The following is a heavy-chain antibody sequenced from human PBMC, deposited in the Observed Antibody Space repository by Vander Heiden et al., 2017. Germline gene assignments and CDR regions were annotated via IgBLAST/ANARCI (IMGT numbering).Heavy chain of an antibody. J-gene: IGHJ3*02. CDR3: ARRVVGAPRAFDI. Sequence: EVQLVESGGGLVQPGGSRRLSFEASGLTFSSYSMNWVRQAPGKGLEWVSYIGTSSSNIYYADSVKGRFTISRDNAKNSLYLQMNSLRAEDTAVYYCARRVVGAPRAFDIWGQGTMVTVSS. CDR2: IGTSSSNI. V-gene: IGHV3-48*01. D-gene: IGHD1-26*01. CDR1: GLTFSSYS.